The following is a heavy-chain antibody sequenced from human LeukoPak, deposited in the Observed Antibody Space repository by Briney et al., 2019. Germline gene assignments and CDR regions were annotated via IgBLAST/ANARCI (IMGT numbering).Heavy chain of an antibody. V-gene: IGHV3-43D*04. CDR3: AKDGVVVVPAAIGYYYYYYMDV. Sequence: GGSLRLSCAASGFTFDDYAMHWVRQAPGKGLEWVSLISWDGGSTYYADSVKGRFTFSRDNSKNSLYLQMNSLRAEDTALYYCAKDGVVVVPAAIGYYYYYYMDVWGKGTTVTVSS. J-gene: IGHJ6*03. CDR1: GFTFDDYA. CDR2: ISWDGGST. D-gene: IGHD2-2*02.